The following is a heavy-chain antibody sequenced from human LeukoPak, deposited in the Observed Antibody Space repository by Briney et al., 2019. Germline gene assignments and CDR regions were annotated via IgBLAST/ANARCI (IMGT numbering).Heavy chain of an antibody. CDR3: ARDSPYSGSSNYYSYYMDV. J-gene: IGHJ6*03. CDR2: ISSNGGST. Sequence: AGSLRLSCAASGFTFSSYAMHWVRQAPGKGLEYVSAISSNGGSTYYANSVKGRFTISRDNSKNTLYLQMGSLRAEDMAVYYCARDSPYSGSSNYYSYYMDVWGKGTTVTVSS. V-gene: IGHV3-64*01. CDR1: GFTFSSYA. D-gene: IGHD1-26*01.